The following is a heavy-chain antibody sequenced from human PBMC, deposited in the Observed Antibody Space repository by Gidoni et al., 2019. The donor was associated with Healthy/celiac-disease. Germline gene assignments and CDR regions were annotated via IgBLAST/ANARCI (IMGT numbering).Heavy chain of an antibody. J-gene: IGHJ4*02. Sequence: VTISVDTSKNQFSLKLSSVTAADTAVYYCARHIRHFDYWGQGTLVTVSS. V-gene: IGHV4-31*02. CDR3: ARHIRHFDY. D-gene: IGHD2-21*01.